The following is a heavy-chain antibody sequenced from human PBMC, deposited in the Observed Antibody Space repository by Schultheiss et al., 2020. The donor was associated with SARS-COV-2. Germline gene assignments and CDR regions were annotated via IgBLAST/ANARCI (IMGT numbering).Heavy chain of an antibody. CDR1: GGSFSGYY. Sequence: SETLSLTCAVYGGSFSGYYWSWIRQPPGKGLEWIGSIYHSGSTYYNPSLKSRVTISVDTSKNQFSLKLSSVTAADTAVYYCARHPRELGVPAATYYFDYWGQGTLVTVSS. CDR3: ARHPRELGVPAATYYFDY. D-gene: IGHD2-2*01. V-gene: IGHV4-34*01. J-gene: IGHJ4*02. CDR2: IYHSGST.